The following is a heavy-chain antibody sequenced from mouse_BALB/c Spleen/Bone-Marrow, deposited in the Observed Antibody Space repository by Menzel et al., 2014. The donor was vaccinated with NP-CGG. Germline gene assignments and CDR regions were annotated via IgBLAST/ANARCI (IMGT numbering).Heavy chain of an antibody. CDR2: IWSGGST. Sequence: VMLVESGPGLVQPSQSLSITCTVSGFSLTSYGVHWVRPSPGKGLEWLGVIWSGGSTDYNAAFISRLSISKDNSKSQVFFKMNSLQANDTAIYYCARKRYGGYFDYWGQGTTLTVSS. CDR3: ARKRYGGYFDY. V-gene: IGHV2-2*02. J-gene: IGHJ2*01. D-gene: IGHD2-14*01. CDR1: GFSLTSYG.